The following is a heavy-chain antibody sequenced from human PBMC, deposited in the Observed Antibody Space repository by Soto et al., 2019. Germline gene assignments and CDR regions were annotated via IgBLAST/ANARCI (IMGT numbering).Heavy chain of an antibody. CDR2: INAGNGNT. D-gene: IGHD3-22*01. Sequence: GASVKVSCKASGYTFTSYAMHWVRQAPGQRLEWMGWINAGNGNTKYSQKFQGRVTITRDTSASTAYMELSSLRSEDTAVYYCARGSGYYLIDDYWGQGTLVTVSS. J-gene: IGHJ4*02. CDR3: ARGSGYYLIDDY. V-gene: IGHV1-3*01. CDR1: GYTFTSYA.